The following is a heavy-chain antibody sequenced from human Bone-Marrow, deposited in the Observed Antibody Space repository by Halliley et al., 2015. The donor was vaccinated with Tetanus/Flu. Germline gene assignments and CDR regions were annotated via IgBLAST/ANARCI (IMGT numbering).Heavy chain of an antibody. Sequence: LGWVGYSHNTGTTNYNPSLKSRVTISVDTSKNQVSLRLTSVTAADTAVYYCARDLWGSRFLDVWGQGTTVTVSS. CDR3: ARDLWGSRFLDV. D-gene: IGHD3-10*01. J-gene: IGHJ6*02. V-gene: IGHV4-59*01. CDR2: SHNTGTT.